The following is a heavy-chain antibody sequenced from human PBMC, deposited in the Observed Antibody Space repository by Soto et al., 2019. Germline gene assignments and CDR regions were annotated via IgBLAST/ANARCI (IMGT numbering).Heavy chain of an antibody. CDR1: RINVKIYV. Sequence: PWGSMRLSSTASRINVKIYVMGWVRQAAGKGPEWVSAISDSGKRTFYADSVKGGFTMSRDNSKNTLFLQMNSLRAEDSAIYYCAKDGTGWYFDFWGRGTLVTVSS. CDR2: ISDSGKRT. V-gene: IGHV3-23*01. D-gene: IGHD2-8*02. CDR3: AKDGTGWYFDF. J-gene: IGHJ2*01.